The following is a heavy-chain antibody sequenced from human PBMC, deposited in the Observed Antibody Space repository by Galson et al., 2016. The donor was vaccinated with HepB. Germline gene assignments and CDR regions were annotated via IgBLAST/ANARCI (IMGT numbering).Heavy chain of an antibody. CDR1: GVTFSSSG. CDR3: AKDGDTRSWYRGRRWLDP. V-gene: IGHV3-30*18. CDR2: ISYDGRNK. D-gene: IGHD6-13*01. Sequence: SLRLSCAASGVTFSSSGMHWVRQAPGKGLEWVAIISYDGRNKYYSDPAKGRFTISRDNSKSTLYLQLNSLRADDTAMYYCAKDGDTRSWYRGRRWLDPWGQGTLVTVST. J-gene: IGHJ5*02.